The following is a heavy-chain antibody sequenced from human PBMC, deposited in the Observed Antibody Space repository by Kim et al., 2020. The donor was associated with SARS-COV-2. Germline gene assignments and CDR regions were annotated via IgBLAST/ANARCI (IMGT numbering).Heavy chain of an antibody. Sequence: GGSLRLSCAASGFTVSSNYMSWVRQAPGKGLEWVSVIYSGGSTYYADSVKGRFTISRDNSKNTLYLQMNSLRAEDTAVYYCARLTREKITMVRGVIITSWFDPWGQGTLVTVSS. V-gene: IGHV3-53*01. CDR2: IYSGGST. CDR3: ARLTREKITMVRGVIITSWFDP. J-gene: IGHJ5*02. D-gene: IGHD3-10*01. CDR1: GFTVSSNY.